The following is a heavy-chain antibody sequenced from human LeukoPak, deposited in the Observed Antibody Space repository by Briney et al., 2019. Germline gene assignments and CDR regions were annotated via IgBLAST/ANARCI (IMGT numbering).Heavy chain of an antibody. V-gene: IGHV3-15*01. CDR2: IKTETDGGTT. CDR1: GFIFSNAW. Sequence: GGSLRLSCVGSGFIFSNAWMSWVRQAPGKGLEWVGRIKTETDGGTTDYAAPVKGRFTISRDNSKNTLYLQMNSLKTEDTAVYYCTTPQLWLRGALGYWGQGTLVTVTS. CDR3: TTPQLWLRGALGY. J-gene: IGHJ4*02. D-gene: IGHD5-18*01.